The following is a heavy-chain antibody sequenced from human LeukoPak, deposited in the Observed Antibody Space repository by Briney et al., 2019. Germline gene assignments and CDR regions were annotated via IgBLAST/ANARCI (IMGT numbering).Heavy chain of an antibody. Sequence: GGSLRLSCAASAFTFSSYSMNWVRQAPGKGLEWVSYISSSSSTIYYADSVEGRFTISRDNAKNSLYLQMNSLRAEDTAVYYCARVKGYYCSSTSCYRYYYMDVWGKGTTVTVSS. V-gene: IGHV3-48*01. CDR2: ISSSSSTI. CDR1: AFTFSSYS. CDR3: ARVKGYYCSSTSCYRYYYMDV. D-gene: IGHD2-2*01. J-gene: IGHJ6*03.